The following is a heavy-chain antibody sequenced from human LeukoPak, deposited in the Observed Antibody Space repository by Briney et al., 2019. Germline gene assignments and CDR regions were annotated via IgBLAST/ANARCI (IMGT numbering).Heavy chain of an antibody. CDR2: IYYSGST. CDR1: GGSISNYY. CDR3: TRVSVHGYSDY. D-gene: IGHD4-17*01. J-gene: IGHJ4*02. V-gene: IGHV4-59*01. Sequence: PSETLSLTCTVSGGSISNYYWSWIRQPPGKGLEWIGYIYYSGSTKYNPSLKSRVTISVDTSKNQFSLKLSSVTAADTAVYYCTRVSVHGYSDYWGQGTLVTVSS.